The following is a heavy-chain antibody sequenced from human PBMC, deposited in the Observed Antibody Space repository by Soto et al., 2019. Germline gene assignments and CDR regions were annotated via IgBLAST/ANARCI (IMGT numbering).Heavy chain of an antibody. CDR1: GFTFTSSA. Sequence: SVKVSCKASGFTFTSSAFQWVRQARGQRLEWIGWIAVGSGYTNYAQRFQDRVTLTRDMSTSTNYMELSRLTSEDTAIYYCAADATAWQQMVPSDYWGQGTLVTVSS. V-gene: IGHV1-58*01. CDR2: IAVGSGYT. CDR3: AADATAWQQMVPSDY. D-gene: IGHD2-8*01. J-gene: IGHJ4*02.